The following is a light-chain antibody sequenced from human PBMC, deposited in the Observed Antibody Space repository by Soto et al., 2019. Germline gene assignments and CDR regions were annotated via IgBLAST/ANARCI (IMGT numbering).Light chain of an antibody. CDR1: QSISSW. CDR3: QHYHSYPWT. J-gene: IGKJ1*01. V-gene: IGKV1-5*03. CDR2: KAS. Sequence: DIQLTQSPVSLSASVGERVTITCRASQSISSWLAWYQQKSGKAPNLLIYKASNLQTGVPSRFSGSGSGTEFTLTISGLQTEDFATYHCQHYHSYPWTFGQGTKVEI.